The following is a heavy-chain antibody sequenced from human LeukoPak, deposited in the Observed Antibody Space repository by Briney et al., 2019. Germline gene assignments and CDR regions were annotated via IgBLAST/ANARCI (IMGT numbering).Heavy chain of an antibody. J-gene: IGHJ5*02. CDR3: ARDGVHTVVTLDNWFDP. Sequence: ASVKVSCKASGYTFTSYGISWVRQAPGQGLEWMGWINTNTGNPTYAQGFTGRFVFSLDASVSTAYLQISSLKAEDTAVYYCARDGVHTVVTLDNWFDPWGQGTLVTVSS. V-gene: IGHV7-4-1*02. CDR1: GYTFTSYG. D-gene: IGHD4-23*01. CDR2: INTNTGNP.